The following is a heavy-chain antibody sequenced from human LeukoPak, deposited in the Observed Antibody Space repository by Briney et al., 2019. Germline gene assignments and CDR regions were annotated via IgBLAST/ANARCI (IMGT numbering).Heavy chain of an antibody. CDR3: ARDHGTVTTIRGFEI. D-gene: IGHD4-17*01. Sequence: GGSLRLSCAASGFTFSHYAIHWVRQAPGKGLEWVAVIWYDGSQKFHADSVKGRFAISRDNSKNILYLQMDSLRAEDTAVYYCARDHGTVTTIRGFEIWGQGTMVTVSS. CDR2: IWYDGSQK. CDR1: GFTFSHYA. J-gene: IGHJ3*02. V-gene: IGHV3-33*01.